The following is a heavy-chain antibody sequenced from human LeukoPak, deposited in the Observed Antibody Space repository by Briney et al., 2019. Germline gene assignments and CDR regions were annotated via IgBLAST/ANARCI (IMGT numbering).Heavy chain of an antibody. V-gene: IGHV4-39*01. CDR2: IYYSGST. CDR1: GGSISSSSYY. CDR3: ASDWTNAFDI. Sequence: PSETLSLTCTVSGGSISSSSYYWGWIRQPPGKGLEWIGSIYYSGSTYYNPSLKSRVTISVDTSKNQFSLKPSSVTAADTAVYYCASDWTNAFDIWGQGTMVTVSS. J-gene: IGHJ3*02. D-gene: IGHD3-9*01.